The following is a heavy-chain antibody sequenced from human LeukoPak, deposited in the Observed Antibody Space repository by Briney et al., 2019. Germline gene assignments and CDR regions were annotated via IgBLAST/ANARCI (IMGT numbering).Heavy chain of an antibody. CDR2: IKSKTDGGTT. J-gene: IGHJ6*03. V-gene: IGHV3-15*01. CDR3: TTYPTYYDFWSGSFYMDV. CDR1: GFTFSNAW. D-gene: IGHD3-3*01. Sequence: GGSLRLSCAASGFTFSNAWMGWVRQAPGKGLEWVGRIKSKTDGGTTDYAAPVKGRFTISRDDPKNTLYLQMNSLKTEDTAVYYCTTYPTYYDFWSGSFYMDVWGKGTTVTVSS.